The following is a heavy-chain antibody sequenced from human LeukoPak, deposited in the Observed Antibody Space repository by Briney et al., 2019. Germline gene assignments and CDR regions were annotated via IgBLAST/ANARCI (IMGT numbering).Heavy chain of an antibody. CDR2: ISAYNGNT. Sequence: ASVEVSCKASGYTFTSYGISWVRQAPGQGLEWMGWISAYNGNTNYAQKLQGRVTMTTDTSTSTAYMELRSLRSDDTAVYYCARDPPFIVVVVAATPDDYWGQGTLVTVSS. CDR3: ARDPPFIVVVVAATPDDY. CDR1: GYTFTSYG. J-gene: IGHJ4*02. V-gene: IGHV1-18*01. D-gene: IGHD2-15*01.